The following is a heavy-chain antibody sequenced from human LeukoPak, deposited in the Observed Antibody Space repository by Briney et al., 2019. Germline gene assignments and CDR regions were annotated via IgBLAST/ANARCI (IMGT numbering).Heavy chain of an antibody. CDR1: GFTFSSYE. V-gene: IGHV3-48*03. CDR3: ARYPGYDYVWVSYRSFDH. CDR2: ISSSGSTI. D-gene: IGHD3-16*02. J-gene: IGHJ4*02. Sequence: GGSLRLSCAASGFTFSSYEMNWVRQAPGKGLEWVSYISSSGSTIYYADSVKGRFTISRDNAKNSLYLQMNSLRAEDTAVYYCARYPGYDYVWVSYRSFDHWGQGTLVTVSS.